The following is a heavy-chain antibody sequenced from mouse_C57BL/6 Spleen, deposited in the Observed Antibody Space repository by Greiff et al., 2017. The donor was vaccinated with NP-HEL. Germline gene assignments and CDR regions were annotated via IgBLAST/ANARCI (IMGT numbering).Heavy chain of an antibody. J-gene: IGHJ3*01. CDR1: GFNIKDDY. CDR3: TTWGY. CDR2: IDPENGDT. V-gene: IGHV14-4*01. Sequence: EVQRVESGAELVRPGASVKLSCTASGFNIKDDYMHWVKQRPEQGLEWIGWIDPENGDTEYASKFQGKATITADTSSNTAYLQLSSLTSEDTAVYYCTTWGYWGQGTLVTVSA.